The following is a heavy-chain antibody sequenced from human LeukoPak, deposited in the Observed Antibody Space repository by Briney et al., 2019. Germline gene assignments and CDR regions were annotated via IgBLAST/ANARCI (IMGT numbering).Heavy chain of an antibody. CDR2: INHSGST. J-gene: IGHJ5*02. D-gene: IGHD5-24*01. CDR3: ARVGRWLQFRLVPKNWFDP. CDR1: GGSFSGYY. V-gene: IGHV4-34*01. Sequence: SETLSLTCAVYGGSFSGYYWSWIRQPPGKGLEWIGEINHSGSTNYNPSLKSRVTISVDTSKNQFSLKLSSVTAADTAVCYCARVGRWLQFRLVPKNWFDPWGQGALVTVSS.